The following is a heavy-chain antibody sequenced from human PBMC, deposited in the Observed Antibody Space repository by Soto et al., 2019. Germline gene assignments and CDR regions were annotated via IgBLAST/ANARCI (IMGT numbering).Heavy chain of an antibody. CDR2: ISGGGDTT. Sequence: EVQLLESGGGLVQPGGSLRLSCAASGFTSNNYAMTSVRQAPGKGLEWVSAISGGGDTTSYADAAKGRFTVSRDGSKNTLYLQMSSLRAEDTALYYCAKGRGGSGSLTPRVDFWGQGTLVTVSS. CDR3: AKGRGGSGSLTPRVDF. V-gene: IGHV3-23*01. CDR1: GFTSNNYA. J-gene: IGHJ4*02. D-gene: IGHD3-10*01.